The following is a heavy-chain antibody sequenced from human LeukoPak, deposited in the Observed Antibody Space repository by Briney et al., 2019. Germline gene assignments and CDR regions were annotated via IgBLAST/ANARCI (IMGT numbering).Heavy chain of an antibody. D-gene: IGHD6-13*01. Sequence: PSETLSLTCTVSGGSISSYYWSWIRQPPGKGLEWIGYIYYSGSTNYNPSLKSRVTISVDTSKNQFSLKLSSVTAADTAAYYCARVGWQQLAFDYWGQGTLVTVSS. CDR2: IYYSGST. J-gene: IGHJ4*02. CDR3: ARVGWQQLAFDY. CDR1: GGSISSYY. V-gene: IGHV4-59*01.